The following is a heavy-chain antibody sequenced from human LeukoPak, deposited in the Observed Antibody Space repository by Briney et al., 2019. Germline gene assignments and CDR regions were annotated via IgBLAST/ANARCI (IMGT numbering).Heavy chain of an antibody. CDR3: AITDLGYSSTYYYGMDV. J-gene: IGHJ6*02. Sequence: ASVKVSCKASGYTFTSYYMHWVRQAPGQGLEWMGIINPSGGSTSYAQKFQGRVTMTRDTSTSTVYMELSSLRSEDTAVYYCAITDLGYSSTYYYGMDVWGQGTTVTVSS. CDR1: GYTFTSYY. CDR2: INPSGGST. D-gene: IGHD6-19*01. V-gene: IGHV1-46*01.